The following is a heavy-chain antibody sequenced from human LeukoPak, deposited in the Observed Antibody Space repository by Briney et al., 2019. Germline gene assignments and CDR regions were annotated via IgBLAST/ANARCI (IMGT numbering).Heavy chain of an antibody. CDR1: GYSFTSYW. Sequence: HGESLKISCKGSGYSFTSYWIGWVRQMPGKGLEWMGIIYPGDSDTRYSPSFQGQVTISADKSISTAYLQWSSLKASDTAMYYCARHGYFDWSFVYFDYWGQGTLVTVSS. J-gene: IGHJ4*02. D-gene: IGHD3-9*01. CDR2: IYPGDSDT. CDR3: ARHGYFDWSFVYFDY. V-gene: IGHV5-51*01.